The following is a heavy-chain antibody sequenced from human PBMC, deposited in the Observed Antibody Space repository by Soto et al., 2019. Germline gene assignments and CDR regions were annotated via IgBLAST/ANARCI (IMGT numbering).Heavy chain of an antibody. J-gene: IGHJ3*02. CDR2: IIPILGIA. CDR3: ARVDAYCGGDCYSGAFDI. D-gene: IGHD2-21*02. CDR1: GGTFSSYT. V-gene: IGHV1-69*02. Sequence: QVQLVQSGAEVKKPGSSVKVSCKASGGTFSSYTISWVRQAPGQGLERMGRIIPILGIANYAQKFQGRVTITADKSTSTAYMELSSLRSEDTAVYYCARVDAYCGGDCYSGAFDIWGQGTMVTVSS.